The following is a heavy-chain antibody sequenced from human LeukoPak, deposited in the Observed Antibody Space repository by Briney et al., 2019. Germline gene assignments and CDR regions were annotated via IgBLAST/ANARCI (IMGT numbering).Heavy chain of an antibody. V-gene: IGHV1-2*02. CDR2: LNPDTGSA. J-gene: IGHJ5*02. CDR1: GYTFTGYY. D-gene: IGHD3-10*01. Sequence: ASVQVSCKASGYTFTGYYIHWVRQAPGQGLEWMGGLNPDTGSANYAQKFQARVIMTRDTSINTAYMELRRLRYDDTAMYFCARESFSGSGGLNWFAPWGQGTLVTVSA. CDR3: ARESFSGSGGLNWFAP.